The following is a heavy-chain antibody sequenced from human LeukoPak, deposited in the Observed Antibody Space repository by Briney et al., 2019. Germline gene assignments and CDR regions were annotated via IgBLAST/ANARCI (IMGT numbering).Heavy chain of an antibody. Sequence: GESLKISCKGSGYSFTSYWIGWVRQMPGKGLEWMGIIYPGDSDTRYSPSFQGQVTISADKSISTAYLQWSSLKASDTAMYYCARLGRSPYSSGEREDYWGQGTLVTVSS. D-gene: IGHD6-19*01. V-gene: IGHV5-51*01. CDR3: ARLGRSPYSSGEREDY. CDR1: GYSFTSYW. J-gene: IGHJ4*02. CDR2: IYPGDSDT.